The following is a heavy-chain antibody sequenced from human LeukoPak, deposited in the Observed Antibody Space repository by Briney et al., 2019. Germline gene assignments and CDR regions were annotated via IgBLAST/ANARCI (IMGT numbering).Heavy chain of an antibody. Sequence: GGSLRLSCAASGFTFGSSWMHWVRQVPGKGLVWVSRINSDGSITNYADSVKGRFTISRDTAKNTVSLQMNSLRAEDTAVYYCARPYSYSSHAVDYWGQGTLVTVSS. CDR2: INSDGSIT. CDR1: GFTFGSSW. J-gene: IGHJ4*02. V-gene: IGHV3-74*01. CDR3: ARPYSYSSHAVDY. D-gene: IGHD6-13*01.